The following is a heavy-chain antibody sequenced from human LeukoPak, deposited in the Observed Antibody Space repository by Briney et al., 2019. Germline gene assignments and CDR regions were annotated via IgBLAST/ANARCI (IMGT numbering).Heavy chain of an antibody. CDR3: ARISSGWNAEYFQN. CDR1: GGSISSSNW. Sequence: PSETLSLTCAVSGGSISSSNWWSWVRQPPGKGLEWIGEIYHSGSTNYNPSLKSRITISVDKSKNQFSLKLNSVTAADTAVYFCARISSGWNAEYFQNWGQGTLVTVSS. D-gene: IGHD6-19*01. CDR2: IYHSGST. V-gene: IGHV4-4*02. J-gene: IGHJ1*01.